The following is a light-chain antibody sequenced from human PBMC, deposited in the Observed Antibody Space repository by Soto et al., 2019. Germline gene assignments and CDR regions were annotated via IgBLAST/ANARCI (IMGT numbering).Light chain of an antibody. J-gene: IGLJ3*02. CDR3: SSYTSTTVL. Sequence: QPVLTQPASVSGSPGQSITISCTGTSSDVGDYNFVSWYQQHPGKAPKLMIYDVSHRPSGISNRFSGSKSGNTASLTISGLQAEDEAAYYCSSYTSTTVLFGGGTQLTVL. V-gene: IGLV2-14*01. CDR1: SSDVGDYNF. CDR2: DVS.